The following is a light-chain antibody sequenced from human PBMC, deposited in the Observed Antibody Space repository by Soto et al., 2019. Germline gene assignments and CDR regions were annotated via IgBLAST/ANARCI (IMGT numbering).Light chain of an antibody. CDR1: SSNIGAGYD. V-gene: IGLV1-40*01. J-gene: IGLJ2*01. CDR3: QSYDSSLRV. CDR2: GNS. Sequence: QSVLTQPPSVSGAPGQRVTISCTGSSSNIGAGYDVHWYQQLPGTAPKLLIYGNSNRPSGVPDRFSGSKSGTSASLAITGLQAEDEADYYCQSYDSSLRVFGGGTKHRP.